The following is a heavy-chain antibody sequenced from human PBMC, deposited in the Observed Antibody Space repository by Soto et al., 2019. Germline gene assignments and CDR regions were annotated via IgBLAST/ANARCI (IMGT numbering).Heavy chain of an antibody. CDR1: GVTFSTYA. J-gene: IGHJ4*02. CDR3: AKGSASTYYFDS. CDR2: ISRSGGST. V-gene: IGHV3-23*01. D-gene: IGHD6-19*01. Sequence: EVQLLESGGGLVQPGGSLRLSCAASGVTFSTYAMSWVSQAPGKGLEWVSAISRSGGSTYYADSVKGRFTVSRDNPENMLYLQMNSLRAEDTAVYFCAKGSASTYYFDSWGQGTLVTVSS.